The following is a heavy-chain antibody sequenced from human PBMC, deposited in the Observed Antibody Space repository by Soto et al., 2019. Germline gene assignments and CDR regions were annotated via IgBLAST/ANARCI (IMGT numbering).Heavy chain of an antibody. J-gene: IGHJ4*02. CDR1: GFTFSSYS. V-gene: IGHV3-21*01. CDR3: AKDRGGGGVVDY. Sequence: EVQLVESGGGLVKPGGSLRLSCAASGFTFSSYSMNWVRQAPGKGLEWVSSISSSSSYIYYADSVKGRFTISRDDDKNSPYLQMTSRRAGDTAGYCCAKDRGGGGVVDYWGQGTLVTVSS. D-gene: IGHD3-16*01. CDR2: ISSSSSYI.